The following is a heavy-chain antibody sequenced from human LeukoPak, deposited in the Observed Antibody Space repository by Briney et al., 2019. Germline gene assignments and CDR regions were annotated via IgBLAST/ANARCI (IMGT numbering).Heavy chain of an antibody. D-gene: IGHD5-18*01. CDR3: AREAHTAMVKVCDY. V-gene: IGHV3-7*03. CDR1: GFIFTNYN. J-gene: IGHJ4*02. Sequence: GGSLRLSCAASGFIFTNYNFNWVRQAPGKGLEWVANIKQDGSEKYYVDSVKGRFTISRDNAKNSLYLQMDSLRAEDTAVYYCAREAHTAMVKVCDYWGQGTLVTVSS. CDR2: IKQDGSEK.